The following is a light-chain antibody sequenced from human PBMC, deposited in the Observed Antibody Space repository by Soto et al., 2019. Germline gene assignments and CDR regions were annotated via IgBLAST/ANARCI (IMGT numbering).Light chain of an antibody. V-gene: IGLV2-14*01. CDR1: SSDVGGYNY. J-gene: IGLJ1*01. CDR3: NSYTSRSTFV. CDR2: EVS. Sequence: QSALTQPASVSGSPGQSITISCTGTSSDVGGYNYVSWYQQHPGKAPKLMIYEVSNRPSGVSNRFSGSRSGNTASLTISWLQAEDEAEYYCNSYTSRSTFVFGTGTKLTVL.